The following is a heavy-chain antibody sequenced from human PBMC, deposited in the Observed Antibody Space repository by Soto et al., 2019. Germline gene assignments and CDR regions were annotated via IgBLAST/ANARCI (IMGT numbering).Heavy chain of an antibody. CDR2: ISSSSSYI. CDR3: ARGYCSSTSCYFGPDY. CDR1: GVSFSIYS. Sequence: HGGSPRLGCAASGVSFSIYSMTWFRKTQEKGLEWVSSISSSSSYIYYADSVKGRFTISRDNAKNSLYLQMNSLRAEDTAVYYCARGYCSSTSCYFGPDYWGQGTLVTVSS. D-gene: IGHD2-2*01. J-gene: IGHJ4*02. V-gene: IGHV3-21*01.